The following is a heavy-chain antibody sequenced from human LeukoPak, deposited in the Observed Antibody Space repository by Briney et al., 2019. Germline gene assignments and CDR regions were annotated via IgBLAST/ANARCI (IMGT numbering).Heavy chain of an antibody. CDR2: ISGSGGST. CDR3: AKNSGGTCYSHLDY. Sequence: GGSLRLSCAASGFTFSSYGMTWVRQAPGKGLEWVSGISGSGGSTYYEDSVKGRFTISRDNSKNTLYLQMNSLRAEDTAVYYYAKNSGGTCYSHLDYWGQGTLVTVSS. CDR1: GFTFSSYG. D-gene: IGHD2-15*01. J-gene: IGHJ4*02. V-gene: IGHV3-23*01.